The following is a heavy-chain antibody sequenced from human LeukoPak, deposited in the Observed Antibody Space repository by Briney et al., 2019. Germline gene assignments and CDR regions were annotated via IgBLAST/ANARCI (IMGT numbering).Heavy chain of an antibody. CDR2: INHSGST. V-gene: IGHV4-34*01. J-gene: IGHJ4*02. D-gene: IGHD5-12*01. CDR3: ARDQLAYSGYDTLFDY. Sequence: SETLSLTCAVYGGSFSGYYWSWIRQPPGKGLEWLGEINHSGSTNYNPSLKSRVTISVDTSKNQFSLKLSSVTAADTAVYYCARDQLAYSGYDTLFDYWGQGTLVTVSS. CDR1: GGSFSGYY.